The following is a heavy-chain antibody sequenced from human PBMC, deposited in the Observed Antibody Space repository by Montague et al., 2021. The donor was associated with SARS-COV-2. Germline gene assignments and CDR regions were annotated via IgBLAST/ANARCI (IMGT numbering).Heavy chain of an antibody. CDR2: VHYSGNT. CDR3: ARNGYTRSPL. Sequence: SETLSLTCTVSGGSISGDYWSWIRQPPGKRLEWIGYVHYSGNTDYNPSLKSRATMSVDTSKNQFSLKLSSVSAADTAVYYCARNGYTRSPLWGQGTLVIVSS. CDR1: GGSISGDY. V-gene: IGHV4-59*01. D-gene: IGHD6-13*01. J-gene: IGHJ4*02.